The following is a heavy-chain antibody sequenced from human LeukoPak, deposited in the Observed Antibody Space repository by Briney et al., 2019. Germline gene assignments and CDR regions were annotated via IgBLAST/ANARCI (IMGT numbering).Heavy chain of an antibody. CDR2: IIPIFGTT. Sequence: SVKVSCKASGGTFSSYAISWVRQAPGQGLEWMGGIIPIFGTTNYAQKFQGRVTITADESTSTAYMELSSLRSEDTAVYYCARVPLGEYYDSSGYYQHDYWGQGTLVTVSS. D-gene: IGHD3-22*01. CDR3: ARVPLGEYYDSSGYYQHDY. J-gene: IGHJ4*02. V-gene: IGHV1-69*13. CDR1: GGTFSSYA.